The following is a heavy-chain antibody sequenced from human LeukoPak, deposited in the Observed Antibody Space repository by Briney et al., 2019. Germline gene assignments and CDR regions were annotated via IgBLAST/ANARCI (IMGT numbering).Heavy chain of an antibody. V-gene: IGHV4-59*08. D-gene: IGHD6-6*01. Sequence: SETLSLTCTVSGGSISSYYWSWIRQPPGKGLEWIGSISGRSTNYSPSLRSRVAISVDTSKNQFSLRLSSVTAADSAVYYCARQTSYPYYMDVWDKGTTVTVSS. CDR1: GGSISSYY. CDR2: ISGRST. CDR3: ARQTSYPYYMDV. J-gene: IGHJ6*03.